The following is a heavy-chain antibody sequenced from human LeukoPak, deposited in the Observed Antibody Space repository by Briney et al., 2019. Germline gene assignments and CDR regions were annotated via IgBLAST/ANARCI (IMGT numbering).Heavy chain of an antibody. Sequence: ASVKVSCKASGYIFIGNYMHWVRQAPGQGLEWMGWINPNSGGTNYAQKFQGRVTMTRDTSISTAYMALSRLRSDDTAVYYCAVGGYYYDSSGPPVWGKGTTVTVSS. CDR3: AVGGYYYDSSGPPV. J-gene: IGHJ6*04. CDR1: GYIFIGNY. V-gene: IGHV1-2*02. D-gene: IGHD3-22*01. CDR2: INPNSGGT.